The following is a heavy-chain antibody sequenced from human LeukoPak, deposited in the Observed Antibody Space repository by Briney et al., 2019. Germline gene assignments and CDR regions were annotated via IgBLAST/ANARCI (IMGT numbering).Heavy chain of an antibody. Sequence: GGSLRLSCATSGFTFSSYSMDWVRQAPGKGLEWVLYISSSSGYIYYADSVKGRFTISRDNAKNSVYLLMNNLRAEDTAVYYCTREGPNDAFDIWGQGTMVTVSS. V-gene: IGHV3-21*01. CDR2: ISSSSGYI. J-gene: IGHJ3*02. CDR3: TREGPNDAFDI. CDR1: GFTFSSYS.